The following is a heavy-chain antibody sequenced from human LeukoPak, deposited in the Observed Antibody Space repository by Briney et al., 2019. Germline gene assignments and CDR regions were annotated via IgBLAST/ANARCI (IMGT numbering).Heavy chain of an antibody. CDR1: GFTFDDYG. J-gene: IGHJ3*02. D-gene: IGHD1-1*01. V-gene: IGHV3-20*04. CDR2: VSSSGGST. CDR3: ARNGRRPEGFDI. Sequence: GGSLRLSCEASGFTFDDYGMSWVRQAPGKGLEWVSSVSSSGGSTGYADSVKGRVTISRDNAKYSLYLQMSSLRAGDTALYYCARNGRRPEGFDIWGQGTMVTVSS.